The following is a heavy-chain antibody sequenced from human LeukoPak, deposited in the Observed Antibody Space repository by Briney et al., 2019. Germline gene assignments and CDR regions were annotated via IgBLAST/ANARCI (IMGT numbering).Heavy chain of an antibody. CDR1: GGSIGSYY. Sequence: SETLSLTCTVSGGSIGSYYWSWIRQPPGKGLEWIGYIYYSGNTNYNPSLKSRVTISVDTSKNQFSLKLSSVTAADTAVYYCARPGRWPHAFDIWGQGTMVTVSS. D-gene: IGHD2-15*01. J-gene: IGHJ3*02. CDR3: ARPGRWPHAFDI. V-gene: IGHV4-59*12. CDR2: IYYSGNT.